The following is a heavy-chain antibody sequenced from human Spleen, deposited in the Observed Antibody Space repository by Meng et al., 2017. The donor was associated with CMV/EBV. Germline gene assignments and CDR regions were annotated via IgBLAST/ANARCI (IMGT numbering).Heavy chain of an antibody. CDR2: ISGSSSSI. CDR1: GLTFSGYA. Sequence: GEYLKIYCAASGLTFSGYAMTWVRQAPGKGLEWISDISGSSSSITHADSVKGRFAISRDNAKNTLFLQMNTLGVEDTAVYYCARRGPTGAFDIWGQGTMVTVSS. J-gene: IGHJ3*02. D-gene: IGHD4-17*01. CDR3: ARRGPTGAFDI. V-gene: IGHV3-48*04.